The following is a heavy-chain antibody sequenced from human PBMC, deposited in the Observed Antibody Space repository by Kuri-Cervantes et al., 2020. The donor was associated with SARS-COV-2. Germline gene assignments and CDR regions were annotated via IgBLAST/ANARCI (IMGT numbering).Heavy chain of an antibody. CDR3: PCGWYYFDC. D-gene: IGHD6-19*01. J-gene: IGHJ4*02. Sequence: GESLKISCAASGFIFSSYAMNWVRQAPGKGLEWVSGISGSGGSTFYADSVKGRFTISRDNSKNTLYLQVNNLRAEDTAVYYCPCGWYYFDCWGQGTLVTVSS. CDR2: ISGSGGST. CDR1: GFIFSSYA. V-gene: IGHV3-23*01.